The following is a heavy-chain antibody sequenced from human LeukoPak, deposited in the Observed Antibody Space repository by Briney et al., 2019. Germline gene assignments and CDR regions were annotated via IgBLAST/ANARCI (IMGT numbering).Heavy chain of an antibody. CDR1: GFTFSSYA. D-gene: IGHD3-10*01. CDR2: ISGSGGST. Sequence: GGSLRLSCAASGFTFSSYAMSWVRQAPGKGLEWVSAISGSGGSTYYADSVKGRFTISRDNSKNTPYLQMNSLRAEDTAVYYCAKATPYYYGSGSSPYYMDVWGKGTTVTVSS. J-gene: IGHJ6*03. V-gene: IGHV3-23*01. CDR3: AKATPYYYGSGSSPYYMDV.